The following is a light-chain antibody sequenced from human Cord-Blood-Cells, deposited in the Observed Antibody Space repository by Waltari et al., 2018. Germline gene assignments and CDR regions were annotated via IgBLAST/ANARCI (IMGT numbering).Light chain of an antibody. J-gene: IGLJ2*01. V-gene: IGLV2-23*01. CDR2: EGS. CDR1: SSDVGSYNL. Sequence: QSALTQPASVSGSPGQSITISCTGTSSDVGSYNLVSWYQQHPGKAPKLMMYEGSKRPSGVSNRFSGSKSGNTTSLTISGLHAEDEADYYCFSYAGSSTVVFGGGTKLTVL. CDR3: FSYAGSSTVV.